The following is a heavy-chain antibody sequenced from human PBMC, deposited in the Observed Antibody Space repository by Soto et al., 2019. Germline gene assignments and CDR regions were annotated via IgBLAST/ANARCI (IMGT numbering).Heavy chain of an antibody. CDR1: GGSVSSGSYY. CDR2: IYYSGST. J-gene: IGHJ5*02. D-gene: IGHD3-9*01. CDR3: ARSYYDILTGYSGWFDP. Sequence: SETLSLTCTVSGGSVSSGSYYWSWIRQPPGKGLEWIGYIYYSGSTNYNPSLKSRVTISVDTSKNQFSLKLSSVTAADTAVYYCARSYYDILTGYSGWFDPWGQGTLVTVSS. V-gene: IGHV4-61*01.